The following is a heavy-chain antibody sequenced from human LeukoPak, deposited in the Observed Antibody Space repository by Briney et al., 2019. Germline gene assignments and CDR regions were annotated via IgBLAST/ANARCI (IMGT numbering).Heavy chain of an antibody. J-gene: IGHJ3*02. Sequence: GSSVKVSCKASGGTSSSYAISSVRQAPGQGLEWMGRIIPILGIANYAQKFQGRVTITADKSTSTAYMELSSLRSEDTAVYYCARENPIVATFYAFDIWGQGTMVTVSS. CDR3: ARENPIVATFYAFDI. CDR1: GGTSSSYA. V-gene: IGHV1-69*04. D-gene: IGHD5-12*01. CDR2: IIPILGIA.